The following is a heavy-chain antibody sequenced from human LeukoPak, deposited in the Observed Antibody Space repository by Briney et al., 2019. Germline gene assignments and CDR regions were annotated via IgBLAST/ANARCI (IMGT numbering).Heavy chain of an antibody. J-gene: IGHJ4*02. CDR1: GGSISSSIYY. CDR3: ARDQAERGRLDY. Sequence: SETLSLTCNVSGGSISSSIYYWGWIRQHPGKGLEWIGYIYYSGSTYYNPSLKSRVTISVDTSKNQFSLKLSSVTAADTAVYYCARDQAERGRLDYWGQGTLVTVSS. CDR2: IYYSGST. V-gene: IGHV4-31*03.